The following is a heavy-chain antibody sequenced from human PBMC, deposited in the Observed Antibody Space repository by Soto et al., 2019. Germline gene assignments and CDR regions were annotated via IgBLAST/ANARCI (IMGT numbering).Heavy chain of an antibody. J-gene: IGHJ5*02. D-gene: IGHD2-8*01. Sequence: EVQVVETGGGLIQPGGSLRLSCADSGFTVSSNYMSWVRQPPGKGPEWVSDIYSGGSTYYADSVKGRFTISRDNSKNTLYLQMNSLRAEDTAVYYCARERDGHNPNWFDLWGQGTLVTVSS. CDR3: ARERDGHNPNWFDL. V-gene: IGHV3-53*02. CDR2: IYSGGST. CDR1: GFTVSSNY.